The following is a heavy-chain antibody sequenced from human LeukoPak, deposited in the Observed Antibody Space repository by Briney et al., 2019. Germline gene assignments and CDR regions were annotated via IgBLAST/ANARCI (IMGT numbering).Heavy chain of an antibody. J-gene: IGHJ5*02. CDR2: ISAYNGNT. V-gene: IGHV1-18*01. CDR1: GYTFTSYG. Sequence: GASVKVSCKASGYTFTSYGISWVRQAPGQGLEWMGWISAYNGNTNYAQKLQGRVTMTTDTSTSTAYMGLRSLRSDDTAVYYCARDRITMIVVAPVGFDPWGQGTLVTVSS. D-gene: IGHD3-22*01. CDR3: ARDRITMIVVAPVGFDP.